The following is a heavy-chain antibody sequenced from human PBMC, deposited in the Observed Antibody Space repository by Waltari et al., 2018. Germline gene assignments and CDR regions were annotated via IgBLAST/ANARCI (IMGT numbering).Heavy chain of an antibody. CDR3: ASGGLDYYDSSSPFDY. Sequence: QLVESGGALLQPGGSLRLSCAASGFTFSNPAMSWVRQAPGKGLEWVSAISGSGDITYYADSVEGRFTISRDNSKNTLYLQMNSLRAEDTAVYYCASGGLDYYDSSSPFDYWGQGTLVTVSS. V-gene: IGHV3-23*04. CDR1: GFTFSNPA. J-gene: IGHJ4*02. CDR2: ISGSGDIT. D-gene: IGHD3-22*01.